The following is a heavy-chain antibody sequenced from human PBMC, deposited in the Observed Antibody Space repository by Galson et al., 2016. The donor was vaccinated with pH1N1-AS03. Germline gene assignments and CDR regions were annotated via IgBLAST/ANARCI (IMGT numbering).Heavy chain of an antibody. J-gene: IGHJ5*02. D-gene: IGHD4-11*01. Sequence: TLSLTCSVSGDSISSNNYFWSWIRQPAGKGLEWIGRLSSLGTANYNPSLESRVSISVDASKNQFSLKLNSMTAADTAIYYCATYGYSVPFDAWGQGTLVTVSS. CDR1: GDSISSNNYF. CDR2: LSSLGTA. CDR3: ATYGYSVPFDA. V-gene: IGHV4-61*02.